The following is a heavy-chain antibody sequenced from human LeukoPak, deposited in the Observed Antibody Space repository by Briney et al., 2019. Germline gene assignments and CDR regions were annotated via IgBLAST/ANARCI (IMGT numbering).Heavy chain of an antibody. CDR1: GFTFSSYV. D-gene: IGHD2-21*01. V-gene: IGHV3-23*01. CDR2: ISGSGGST. J-gene: IGHJ4*02. CDR3: AKGWEYAVI. Sequence: GGSLRLSCAASGFTFSSYVMNWVRQAPGKGLEWVSAISGSGGSTYYADSVKGRFTISRDNSKNTLFLQMNSLRAEDTAVYYCAKGWEYAVIWGQGTLVTVSS.